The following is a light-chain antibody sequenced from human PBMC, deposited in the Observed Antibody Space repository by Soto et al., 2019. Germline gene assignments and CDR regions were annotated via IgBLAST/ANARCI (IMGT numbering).Light chain of an antibody. CDR2: GAS. V-gene: IGKV3-15*01. J-gene: IGKJ1*01. CDR1: QSVTRD. CDR3: QQYRT. Sequence: EILVTQSPATLSVSPGERVTLSCRASQSVTRDLAWYQQKPGQAPRLLIYGASNRATGIPARFSGSGSGTEFTLTINSLQSEDFAIYYCQQYRTFGQGTRVEIK.